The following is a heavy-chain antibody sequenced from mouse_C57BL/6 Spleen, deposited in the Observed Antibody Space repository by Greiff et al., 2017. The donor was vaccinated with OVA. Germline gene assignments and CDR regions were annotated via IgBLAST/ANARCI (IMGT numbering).Heavy chain of an antibody. CDR3: ARKNMITTGNYYAMDY. CDR2: IWSGGST. J-gene: IGHJ4*01. D-gene: IGHD2-4*01. CDR1: GFSLTSYG. Sequence: VQLQESGPGLVQPSQSLSITCTVSGFSLTSYGVHWVRQSPGKGLEWLGVIWSGGSTDYNAAFIYRLSISKDNSNSQVFFKMNSLQADDTAIYYCARKNMITTGNYYAMDYWGQGTSVTVSS. V-gene: IGHV2-2*01.